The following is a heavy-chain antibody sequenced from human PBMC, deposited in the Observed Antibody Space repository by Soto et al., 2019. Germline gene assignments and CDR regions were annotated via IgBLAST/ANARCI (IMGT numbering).Heavy chain of an antibody. Sequence: GESLKISCAASGFTFSNDAMSWVRQAPGKGLEWVSGISISGGRTYYADSVKGRFTISRDNSKNTLYLQMISLRAEDTAVYYCAKQMIYGDPFFDYWGQGTLVTVSS. D-gene: IGHD4-17*01. CDR2: ISISGGRT. CDR3: AKQMIYGDPFFDY. J-gene: IGHJ4*02. V-gene: IGHV3-23*01. CDR1: GFTFSNDA.